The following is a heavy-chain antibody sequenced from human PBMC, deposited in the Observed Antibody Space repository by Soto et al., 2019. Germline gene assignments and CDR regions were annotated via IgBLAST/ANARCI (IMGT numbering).Heavy chain of an antibody. CDR3: ACCDDYGDYLGWFDP. D-gene: IGHD4-17*01. J-gene: IGHJ5*02. CDR1: GYTFTSYG. Sequence: QVQLVQSGAEVKKPGASVKVSCKASGYTFTSYGISWVQQAPGQGLEWMGWISAYNGNTNYAQKLQGRVTMTTDTSTSTAYMELRSLRSDDTAVYYCACCDDYGDYLGWFDPWGQGTLVTVSS. V-gene: IGHV1-18*01. CDR2: ISAYNGNT.